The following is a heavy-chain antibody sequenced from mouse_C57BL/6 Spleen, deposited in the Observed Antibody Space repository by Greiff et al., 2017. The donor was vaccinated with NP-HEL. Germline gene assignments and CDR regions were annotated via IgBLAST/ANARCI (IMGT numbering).Heavy chain of an antibody. CDR2: INPNNGGT. Sequence: VQLKESGPELVKPGASVKMSCKASGYTFTDYNMHWVKQSHGKSLEWIGYINPNNGGTSYNQKFKGKATLTVNKSSSTAYMELRSLTSEDSAVYYCAREKAYYSNYFDYWGQGTTLTVSS. D-gene: IGHD2-5*01. V-gene: IGHV1-22*01. CDR1: GYTFTDYN. CDR3: AREKAYYSNYFDY. J-gene: IGHJ2*01.